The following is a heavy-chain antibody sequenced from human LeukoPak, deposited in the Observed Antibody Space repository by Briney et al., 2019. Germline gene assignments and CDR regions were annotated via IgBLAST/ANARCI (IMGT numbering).Heavy chain of an antibody. CDR2: IYGDGGTT. V-gene: IGHV3-43*02. CDR1: GFTFASYA. Sequence: GGSLRLSCAASGFTFASYAMHWVRQAPGKGLEYVSLIYGDGGTTHYADSVKGRFSISRDNSKNSLYLQMNSLRTGDTAFYYCAQDWWGSYLSWGRGTLVTVSS. D-gene: IGHD1-26*01. J-gene: IGHJ4*02. CDR3: AQDWWGSYLS.